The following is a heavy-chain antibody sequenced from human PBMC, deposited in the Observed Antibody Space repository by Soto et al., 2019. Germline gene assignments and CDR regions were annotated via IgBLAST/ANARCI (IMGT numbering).Heavy chain of an antibody. CDR2: INPNTGGT. Sequence: ASVKVSGKASGYTFTGYYIHCVRHAVGQGLERMGWINPNTGGTNYAQNFQGRVTMTRDTSITTAYMELSRLTSDDTAVYFCATGSRYYYGMDVWGQGTTVTVSS. CDR1: GYTFTGYY. D-gene: IGHD2-8*02. J-gene: IGHJ6*02. V-gene: IGHV1-2*02. CDR3: ATGSRYYYGMDV.